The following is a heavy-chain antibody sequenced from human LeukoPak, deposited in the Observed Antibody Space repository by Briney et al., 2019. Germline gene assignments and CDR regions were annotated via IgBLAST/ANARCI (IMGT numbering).Heavy chain of an antibody. J-gene: IGHJ4*02. Sequence: PSETLSLTCTVSCGSVRSYYWSWIRQSPGKGLEWIGNVYYSGSTEYNPSLNSRVTMSLDTSKNQFSMKLSPVTAADTAIYYCARQYFGELGFDYWGQGSPVTVSS. D-gene: IGHD3-16*01. CDR3: ARQYFGELGFDY. CDR2: VYYSGST. V-gene: IGHV4-59*08. CDR1: CGSVRSYY.